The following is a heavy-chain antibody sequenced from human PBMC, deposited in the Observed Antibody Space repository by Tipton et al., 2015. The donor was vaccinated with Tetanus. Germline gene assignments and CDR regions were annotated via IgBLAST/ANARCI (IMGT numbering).Heavy chain of an antibody. CDR3: ARDRGDYIYYGMDV. CDR1: GYTFTGYY. V-gene: IGHV1-2*02. Sequence: RLVQSGAEVKKPGASVKVSCKASGYTFTGYYIYWVRQAPGQGLEWMGWIDPNSGGTVYAQKFQGGVTMTRDTSISTAYMELRSLRSDDTAVYYCARDRGDYIYYGMDVWGPGTTVTVS. D-gene: IGHD3-22*01. CDR2: IDPNSGGT. J-gene: IGHJ6*02.